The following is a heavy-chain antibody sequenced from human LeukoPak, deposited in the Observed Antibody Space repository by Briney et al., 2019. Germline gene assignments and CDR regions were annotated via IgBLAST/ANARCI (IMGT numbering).Heavy chain of an antibody. Sequence: GGSLRLSCAASGFTFSNAWMSWVRQAPGKGLEWVGRIKSKTDGGTTDYAAPVKGRFTISRDDSKNTLYLQMNSLKTEDTAVYYCARLGIVPAAPLYFDYWGQGTLVTVSS. CDR3: ARLGIVPAAPLYFDY. CDR1: GFTFSNAW. V-gene: IGHV3-15*01. J-gene: IGHJ4*02. CDR2: IKSKTDGGTT. D-gene: IGHD2-2*01.